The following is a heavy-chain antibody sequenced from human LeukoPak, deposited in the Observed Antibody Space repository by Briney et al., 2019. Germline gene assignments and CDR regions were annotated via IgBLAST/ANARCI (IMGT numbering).Heavy chain of an antibody. D-gene: IGHD6-19*01. V-gene: IGHV4-59*08. CDR3: ARQKEYSSGWYY. CDR1: GGSLSSFY. J-gene: IGHJ4*02. Sequence: SETLSLTRTVSGGSLSSFYWSWIRQPPGKGLEWIGYIYYSGSINYNPSLKSRLYISVDTSKNQFSLKLISVTAADTAVYYCARQKEYSSGWYYWGQGTLVTVSS. CDR2: IYYSGSI.